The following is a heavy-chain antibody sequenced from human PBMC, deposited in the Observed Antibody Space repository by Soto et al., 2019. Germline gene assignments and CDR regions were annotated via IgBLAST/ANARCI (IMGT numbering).Heavy chain of an antibody. CDR1: SDSMTSYY. D-gene: IGHD3-10*01. J-gene: IGHJ4*01. CDR2: IYHSGIT. V-gene: IGHV4-59*01. CDR3: ARMSLFYFFDS. Sequence: SETLSLTCPVSSDSMTSYYWSWIRQPPGKGLECIGYIYHSGITNYNPSLKSRVTISLDTSKTQFSLRLSFVTAADTAVYYCARMSLFYFFDSWGQGTLVTVSS.